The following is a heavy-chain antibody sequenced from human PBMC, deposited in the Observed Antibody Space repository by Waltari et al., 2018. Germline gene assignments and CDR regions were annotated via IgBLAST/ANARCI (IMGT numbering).Heavy chain of an antibody. V-gene: IGHV3-23*01. Sequence: EVQLLESGGGLVQPGGSLRLSCTASGFTFRHYAMTWGRQAPVKGLEWVASITGDGGNTYYIDSVKGRFTISRDNSQNTLYLQMNSLRAEDTAVYYCAKAPVGSCNDASCYPLDNWGQGTLVTASS. CDR3: AKAPVGSCNDASCYPLDN. D-gene: IGHD2-15*01. CDR1: GFTFRHYA. CDR2: ITGDGGNT. J-gene: IGHJ4*02.